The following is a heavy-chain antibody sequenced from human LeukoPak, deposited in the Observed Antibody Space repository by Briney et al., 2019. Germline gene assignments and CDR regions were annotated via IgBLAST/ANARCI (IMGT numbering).Heavy chain of an antibody. V-gene: IGHV1-18*01. CDR1: GYTSTSYG. CDR3: ARDWNNYYGSGSYLTDH. D-gene: IGHD3-10*01. Sequence: AGLKVSCKASGYTSTSYGISWVRPAPGQGLERIGRISAYNADTNYAQKPQGRVTMTTDTSTSTAYMELRSLRSDDTAVYYCARDWNNYYGSGSYLTDHWGQGTLVTVSS. J-gene: IGHJ4*02. CDR2: ISAYNADT.